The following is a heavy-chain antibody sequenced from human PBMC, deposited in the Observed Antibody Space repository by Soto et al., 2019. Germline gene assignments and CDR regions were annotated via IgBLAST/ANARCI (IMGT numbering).Heavy chain of an antibody. CDR1: SGFISSYY. CDR3: ASISYYGSGSS. V-gene: IGHV4-59*01. J-gene: IGHJ5*02. CDR2: IYYSGST. D-gene: IGHD3-10*01. Sequence: PSETLSLTCTVSSGFISSYYGSWLRQPPGKGLEWIGYIYYSGSTNYNPSLKSRVTISVDTSKNQFSLKLSSVTAADTAVYYCASISYYGSGSSWGQGTLVTVSS.